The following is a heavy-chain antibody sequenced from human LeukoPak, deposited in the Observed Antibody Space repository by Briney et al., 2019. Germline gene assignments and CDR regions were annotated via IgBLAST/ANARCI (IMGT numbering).Heavy chain of an antibody. J-gene: IGHJ2*01. CDR3: AKRDSGSYLTTYWYFDL. CDR1: GFTFSSYA. V-gene: IGHV3-23*01. Sequence: GGSLRLSCAASGFTFSSYAMSWVRQAPGKGLEWVSAISGSGGSTYYADSVKGRFTISRDNSKNTLYLQMNSLRAEDTAVYYCAKRDSGSYLTTYWYFDLWGRGALVTVSS. CDR2: ISGSGGST. D-gene: IGHD1-26*01.